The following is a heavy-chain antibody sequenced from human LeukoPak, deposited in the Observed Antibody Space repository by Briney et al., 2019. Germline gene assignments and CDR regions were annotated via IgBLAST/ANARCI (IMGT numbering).Heavy chain of an antibody. V-gene: IGHV3-33*06. CDR3: AKDPYGGNRYFAL. D-gene: IGHD4-23*01. CDR1: GFTFSSYG. Sequence: GGSLRLSCAASGFTFSSYGMQWVRQAPGKGLEWVAVIWYDETNKYYADSVKGRFTISRDNSKNTLYLQMNSLRAEDTAVYYCAKDPYGGNRYFALWGRGTLVTVSS. CDR2: IWYDETNK. J-gene: IGHJ2*01.